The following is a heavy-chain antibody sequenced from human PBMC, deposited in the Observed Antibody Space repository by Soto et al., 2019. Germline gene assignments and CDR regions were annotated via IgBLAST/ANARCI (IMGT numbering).Heavy chain of an antibody. CDR1: GGSISSGDYY. V-gene: IGHV4-30-4*01. CDR3: ARNYDFWSGGEDGMDV. Sequence: QVQLQESGPGLVKPSQTLSLTCTVSGGSISSGDYYWSWIRQPPGKGLEWIGYIYYSGSTYYNPSLKGRVTISVDTSKNQFSLKLSSVTAADTAVYYCARNYDFWSGGEDGMDVWGQGTTVTVSS. CDR2: IYYSGST. J-gene: IGHJ6*02. D-gene: IGHD3-3*01.